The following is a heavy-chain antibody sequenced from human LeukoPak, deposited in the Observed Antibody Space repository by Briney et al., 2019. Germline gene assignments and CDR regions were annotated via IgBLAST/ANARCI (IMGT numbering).Heavy chain of an antibody. D-gene: IGHD3-22*01. CDR2: INHSGIT. Sequence: PSETLSLTCAVYGGSFSGYYWSWICQPPGKGLEWIGEINHSGITNYNPSLKSQVTISVDTSKNQLSLKLSSVTAADTAVYYCALLITIIGVSAFDICGQRALFSASS. CDR3: ALLITIIGVSAFDI. J-gene: IGHJ3*02. V-gene: IGHV4-34*01. CDR1: GGSFSGYY.